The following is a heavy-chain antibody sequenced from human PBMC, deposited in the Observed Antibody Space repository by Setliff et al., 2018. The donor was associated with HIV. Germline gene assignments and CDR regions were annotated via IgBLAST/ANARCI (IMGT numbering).Heavy chain of an antibody. CDR2: IFHTGST. J-gene: IGHJ4*02. V-gene: IGHV4-4*02. Sequence: ASETLSLTCAVSGASISSGNWWSWVRQSPGKGLEWIGEIFHTGSTNYNPSLKSRVTISVDMSKNHFSLNVSSLTAADTALYFCARLMPNWDYFDYWGQGTQVTVSS. CDR1: GASISSGNW. D-gene: IGHD2-2*01. CDR3: ARLMPNWDYFDY.